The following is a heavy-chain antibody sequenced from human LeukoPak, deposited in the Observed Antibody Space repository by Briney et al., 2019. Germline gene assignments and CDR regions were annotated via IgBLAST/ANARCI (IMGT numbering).Heavy chain of an antibody. CDR3: ARDIQEKYYDSWSGGGYYYYGMDV. V-gene: IGHV3-30-3*01. CDR2: ISYDGSNK. CDR1: GFTFSSYA. D-gene: IGHD3-3*01. J-gene: IGHJ6*02. Sequence: PGRSLRLSCAASGFTFSSYAMHWVRQAPGKGLEWVAVISYDGSNKYYADSVKGRFTISRDNSKNTLYLQMNSLRAEDTAVYYCARDIQEKYYDSWSGGGYYYYGMDVWGQGTTVTVSS.